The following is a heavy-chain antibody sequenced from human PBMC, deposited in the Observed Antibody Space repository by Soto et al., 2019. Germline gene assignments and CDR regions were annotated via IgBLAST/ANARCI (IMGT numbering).Heavy chain of an antibody. CDR1: GDSVSSNSAA. CDR3: ARDRYGSGSYYDDPSPGNYYYYMDV. V-gene: IGHV6-1*01. D-gene: IGHD3-10*01. CDR2: TYYRSKWYN. Sequence: SPTLSLTCAISGDSVSSNSAAWNWIRQSPSRGLEWLGRTYYRSKWYNDYAVSVKSRITINPDTSKNQFSLQLNSVTPEDTAVYYCARDRYGSGSYYDDPSPGNYYYYMDVWGKGTTVTVSS. J-gene: IGHJ6*03.